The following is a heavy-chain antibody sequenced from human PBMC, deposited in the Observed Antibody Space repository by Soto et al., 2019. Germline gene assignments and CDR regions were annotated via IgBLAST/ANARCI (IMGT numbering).Heavy chain of an antibody. J-gene: IGHJ6*02. V-gene: IGHV4-30-4*01. CDR2: IYYSGST. CDR3: AREPIVVVPAALGGMDV. CDR1: GGSISSGDYY. Sequence: SETLSLTCTVSGGSISSGDYYWSWIRQPPGKGLEWIGYIYYSGSTYYNPSLKSRVTISVDTSKNQFSLKLSSVTAADTAVYYCAREPIVVVPAALGGMDVWGQGTTVTVSS. D-gene: IGHD2-2*01.